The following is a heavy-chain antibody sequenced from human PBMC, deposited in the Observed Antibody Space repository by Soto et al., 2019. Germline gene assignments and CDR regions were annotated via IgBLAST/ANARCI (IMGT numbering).Heavy chain of an antibody. V-gene: IGHV1-69*06. CDR3: ARDNSLYCSSTSCYSGYYYGMDV. Sequence: SVKVSCKASGGTFSSYAISWVRQAPGQGLEWMGGIIPIFGTANYAQKFQGRVTITADKSTSTAYMELSSLGSEDTAVYYCARDNSLYCSSTSCYSGYYYGMDVWGQGTTVTVSS. D-gene: IGHD2-2*01. CDR1: GGTFSSYA. J-gene: IGHJ6*02. CDR2: IIPIFGTA.